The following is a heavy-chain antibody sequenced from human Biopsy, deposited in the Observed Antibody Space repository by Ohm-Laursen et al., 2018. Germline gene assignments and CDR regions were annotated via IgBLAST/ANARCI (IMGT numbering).Heavy chain of an antibody. V-gene: IGHV3-23*01. Sequence: SLRLSCTASGFTFSGHAMSWVRQAPGKGLECVSIINGGGGSTWYSDPAKGRFTISRDNSKNTLYLQMNSLRAEDTAMYYCARDLYDFCGGCPFDPWGQGTLATVSP. J-gene: IGHJ5*02. CDR2: INGGGGST. D-gene: IGHD3-3*01. CDR3: ARDLYDFCGGCPFDP. CDR1: GFTFSGHA.